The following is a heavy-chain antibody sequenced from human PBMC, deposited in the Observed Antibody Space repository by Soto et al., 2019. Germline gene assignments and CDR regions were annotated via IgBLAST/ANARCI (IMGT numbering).Heavy chain of an antibody. V-gene: IGHV1-2*04. CDR1: GYTFTGYY. CDR3: ARGPGTEYSSPSSPLAEYFQH. D-gene: IGHD6-6*01. J-gene: IGHJ1*01. Sequence: ASVKVSCKASGYTFTGYYMHWVRQAPGQGLEWMGWINPNSGGTNYAQKFQGWVTMTRDTSISTAYMELSRLRSDDTAVYYCARGPGTEYSSPSSPLAEYFQHWGQGTLVTVSS. CDR2: INPNSGGT.